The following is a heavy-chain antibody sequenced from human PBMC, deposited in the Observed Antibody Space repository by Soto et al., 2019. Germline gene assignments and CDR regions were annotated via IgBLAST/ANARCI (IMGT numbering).Heavy chain of an antibody. CDR1: GGSFSGYY. CDR3: ARIGPYCSSTSCPRIRWFDP. Sequence: QVQLQQWGAGLLKPSETLSLTCAVYGGSFSGYYWSWIRQPPGKGLEWIGEINHSGSTNYNPSLKSRVTISVDTSKNQFSLKLSSVTAADTAVYYCARIGPYCSSTSCPRIRWFDPWGQGTLVTVSS. D-gene: IGHD2-2*01. V-gene: IGHV4-34*01. J-gene: IGHJ5*02. CDR2: INHSGST.